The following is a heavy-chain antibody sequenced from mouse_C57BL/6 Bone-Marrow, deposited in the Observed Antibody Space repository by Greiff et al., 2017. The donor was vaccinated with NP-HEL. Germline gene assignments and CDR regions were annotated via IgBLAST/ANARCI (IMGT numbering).Heavy chain of an antibody. V-gene: IGHV5-15*01. D-gene: IGHD1-1*01. CDR2: ISNLAYSI. CDR1: GFTFSDYG. Sequence: EVKLMESGGGLVQPGGSLKLSCAASGFTFSDYGMAWVRQAPRKGPEWVAFISNLAYSIYYADTVTGRFTISRENAKNTLYLEMSSLRSEDTAVYYCASLFITTKGVAMDYWGQGTSVTVSS. CDR3: ASLFITTKGVAMDY. J-gene: IGHJ4*01.